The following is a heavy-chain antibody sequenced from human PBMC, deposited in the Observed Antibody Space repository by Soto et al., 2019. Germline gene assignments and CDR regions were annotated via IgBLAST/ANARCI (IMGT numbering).Heavy chain of an antibody. CDR3: TTANIGVLPAGIFYYYAMDV. Sequence: EVQLVESGGGLVKPGESLRLSCTASGFTFTDAWMSWVRQAPGKGLEWVGRVKRKTDGGTTDYAAPVKGSFTISRDDSKNTLYLQMNSLKSEDTAVYYCTTANIGVLPAGIFYYYAMDVWGQGATVTVSS. D-gene: IGHD2-2*02. CDR2: VKRKTDGGTT. J-gene: IGHJ6*02. V-gene: IGHV3-15*01. CDR1: GFTFTDAW.